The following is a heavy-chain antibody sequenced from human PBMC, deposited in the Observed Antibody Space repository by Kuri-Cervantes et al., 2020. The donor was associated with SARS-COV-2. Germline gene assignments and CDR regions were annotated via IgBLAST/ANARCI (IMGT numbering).Heavy chain of an antibody. V-gene: IGHV3-30-3*01. CDR3: AKDRGGVHDF. CDR2: ISYDGTKE. J-gene: IGHJ4*02. CDR1: GSTFTDHA. Sequence: GGSLRLSCAASGSTFTDHAMHWVRQAPGKGLQWVALISYDGTKEFYAASVKGRFTISRDNSKSTLYLQMKSLRDEDTAIYYCAKDRGGVHDFWGQGTLVTVSS. D-gene: IGHD2-21*01.